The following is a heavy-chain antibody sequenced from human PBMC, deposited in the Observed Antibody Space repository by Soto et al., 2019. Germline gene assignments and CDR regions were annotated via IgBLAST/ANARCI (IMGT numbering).Heavy chain of an antibody. CDR2: INHSGST. CDR3: ARGPYSGGNGY. Sequence: SETLSLTCAVYGGSFSGYYWSWIRQPPGKGLEWIGEINHSGSTNYNPSLKSRVTISVDTSKNQFSLKLSSVTAADTAVYYCARGPYSGGNGYWGQGTLVSVS. J-gene: IGHJ4*02. V-gene: IGHV4-34*01. CDR1: GGSFSGYY. D-gene: IGHD2-15*01.